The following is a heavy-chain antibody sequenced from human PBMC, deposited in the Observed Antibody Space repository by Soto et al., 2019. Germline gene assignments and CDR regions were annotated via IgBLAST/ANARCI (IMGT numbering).Heavy chain of an antibody. Sequence: PGGSLRLSCAASGFTFSGNWMLWVRQAPGKGLVWVSRLNIDGSITTYADSVKGRFTISRDNAKNTLYLQMNSLRAEDTAVYYCARDRYGFADHWGQGTLVTVSS. CDR1: GFTFSGNW. CDR2: LNIDGSIT. V-gene: IGHV3-74*01. J-gene: IGHJ4*02. D-gene: IGHD5-18*01. CDR3: ARDRYGFADH.